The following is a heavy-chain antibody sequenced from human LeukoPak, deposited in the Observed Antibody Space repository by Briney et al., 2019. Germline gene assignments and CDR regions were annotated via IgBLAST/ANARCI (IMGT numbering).Heavy chain of an antibody. CDR2: IGIAGDT. CDR3: ARDLREHGAFDI. Sequence: PGGSLRLSCAASGFTFSSYDMHWVRQATGKGLEWVSAIGIAGDTYYPGSVKGRFTISRENAKNSLYLQMNSLRAGDTAVYYCARDLREHGAFDIWGQGTMVSVSS. V-gene: IGHV3-13*01. CDR1: GFTFSSYD. J-gene: IGHJ3*02. D-gene: IGHD1-26*01.